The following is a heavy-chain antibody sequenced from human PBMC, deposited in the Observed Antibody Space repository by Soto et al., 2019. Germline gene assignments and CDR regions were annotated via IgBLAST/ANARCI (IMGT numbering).Heavy chain of an antibody. Sequence: QLQQWGAGLLKPSETLSLTCAVNAESFSGYYWSWIRQPPDKGLEWLGEINHRGITNYNPSLKSRVTISVDTSKNRFSLKLSSVTAADTAVYYCARGRGYYQPTVTTYNWFDPWGQGTLVTVSS. CDR2: INHRGIT. D-gene: IGHD2-2*01. J-gene: IGHJ5*02. V-gene: IGHV4-34*01. CDR1: AESFSGYY. CDR3: ARGRGYYQPTVTTYNWFDP.